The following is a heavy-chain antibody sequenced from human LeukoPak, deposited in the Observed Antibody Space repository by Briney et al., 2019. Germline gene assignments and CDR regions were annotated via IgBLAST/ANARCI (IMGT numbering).Heavy chain of an antibody. D-gene: IGHD6-13*01. CDR3: ARDWGQQLVLLYMDV. V-gene: IGHV3-48*01. CDR1: GFTFSYSS. J-gene: IGHJ6*03. CDR2: ISSSSSTI. Sequence: QAGGSLRLSCAASGFTFSYSSMNWVRQAPGKGLEWVSYISSSSSTIYYADSVKGRFTISRDNAKNSLYLQMNSLRAEDTAVYYCARDWGQQLVLLYMDVWGKGTTVTVSS.